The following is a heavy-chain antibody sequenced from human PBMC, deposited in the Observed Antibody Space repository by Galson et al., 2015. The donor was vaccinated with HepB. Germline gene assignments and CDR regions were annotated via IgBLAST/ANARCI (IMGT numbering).Heavy chain of an antibody. CDR2: IIPILGIA. J-gene: IGHJ4*02. Sequence: SCKASGGTFSSYAISWVRQAPGQGLEWMGRIIPILGIANYAQKFQGRVTITADKSTSTAYMELSSLRSEDTAVYYCAREAHSYGYFDYWGQGTLVTVSS. V-gene: IGHV1-69*04. CDR1: GGTFSSYA. CDR3: AREAHSYGYFDY. D-gene: IGHD5-18*01.